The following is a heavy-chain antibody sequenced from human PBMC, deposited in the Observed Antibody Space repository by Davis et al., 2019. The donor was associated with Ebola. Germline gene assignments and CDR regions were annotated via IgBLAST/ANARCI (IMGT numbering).Heavy chain of an antibody. Sequence: MPSETLSLTCAVSGGSFSGYYWSWIRQPPGKGLEWLWEFNHSGSTNYNPSLKSRVTISVDTSKNQFSLKLSSVTAADTAVYSCARGVGATTGWFDPWGQGTLVTVSS. CDR2: FNHSGST. V-gene: IGHV4-34*01. CDR3: ARGVGATTGWFDP. CDR1: GGSFSGYY. D-gene: IGHD1-26*01. J-gene: IGHJ5*02.